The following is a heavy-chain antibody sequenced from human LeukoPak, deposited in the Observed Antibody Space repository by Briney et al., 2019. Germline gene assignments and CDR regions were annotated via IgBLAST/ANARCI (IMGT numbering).Heavy chain of an antibody. CDR1: GFTFSSYA. CDR3: AKGGSRLFSHI. D-gene: IGHD3-3*01. Sequence: GGSLRLSCVASGFTFSSYAMGWIRQAPGKGLEWVSYISTSGTTIYYADSVKGRFTISRDNAKNSLYLQMNSLRAEDTAVYYCAKGGSRLFSHIWGQGTMVTVSS. V-gene: IGHV3-11*04. CDR2: ISTSGTTI. J-gene: IGHJ3*02.